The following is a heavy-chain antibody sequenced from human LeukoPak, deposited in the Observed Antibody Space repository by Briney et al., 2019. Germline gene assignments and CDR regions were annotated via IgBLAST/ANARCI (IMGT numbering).Heavy chain of an antibody. CDR2: MSPNTGNT. Sequence: GASVKVSCKASGYTFTNYDINWVRQTTGQGFEWMGWMSPNTGNTGYGQKFQGRITMTRNTSISTAYMELSSLTSDDTAVYFCVSRRKGRAYDIWGQGTMVTVSS. V-gene: IGHV1-8*01. CDR3: VSRRKGRAYDI. J-gene: IGHJ3*02. CDR1: GYTFTNYD.